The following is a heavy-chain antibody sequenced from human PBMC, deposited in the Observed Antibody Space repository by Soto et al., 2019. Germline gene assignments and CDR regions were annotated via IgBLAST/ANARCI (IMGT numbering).Heavy chain of an antibody. CDR1: GGSTSDKSYF. CDR3: ARQRLLRLKPDFDI. J-gene: IGHJ4*02. D-gene: IGHD2-21*02. CDR2: MYYSGSS. Sequence: SETLSLTCSVSGGSTSDKSYFWGWVRQSPGKGLEWIGSMYYSGSSYYNPSLKGRVAISVDTSRNQFSLKLRSVTAADTAVYFCARQRLLRLKPDFDIWGQGTLVTVSS. V-gene: IGHV4-39*01.